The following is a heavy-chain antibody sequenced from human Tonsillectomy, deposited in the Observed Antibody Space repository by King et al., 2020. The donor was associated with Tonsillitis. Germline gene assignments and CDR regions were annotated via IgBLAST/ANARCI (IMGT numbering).Heavy chain of an antibody. D-gene: IGHD3-16*01. CDR1: Y. V-gene: IGHV4-39*07. CDR3: ARISYDYVWGELSSFDY. CDR2: IYYNGSP. Sequence: YWGWIRQTPGKRLEWIGGIYYNGSPYSTPSLKSRVTISLDTPKKQFSLKVNSVTAADMAIYYCARISYDYVWGELSSFDYWGQGILVTVSS. J-gene: IGHJ4*02.